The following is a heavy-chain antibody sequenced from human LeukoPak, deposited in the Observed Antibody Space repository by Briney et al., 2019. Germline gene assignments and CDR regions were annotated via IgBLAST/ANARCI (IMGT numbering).Heavy chain of an antibody. D-gene: IGHD6-13*01. J-gene: IGHJ4*02. CDR1: GGSISSGGHY. CDR3: ASSSSSWAPFDY. CDR2: IYYSGST. V-gene: IGHV4-39*01. Sequence: SETLSLTCIVSGGSISSGGHYWGWIRQPPGKGLEWIGSIYYSGSTYYNPSLNSRVTIFIDMSKNQFSLKLSSVTAADTAVYYCASSSSSWAPFDYWGQGTLVTVSS.